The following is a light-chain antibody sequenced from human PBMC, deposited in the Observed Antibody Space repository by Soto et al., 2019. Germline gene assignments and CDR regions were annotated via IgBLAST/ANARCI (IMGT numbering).Light chain of an antibody. CDR1: SSDVGAYYS. CDR3: SSYTSGSSHYV. CDR2: GVT. V-gene: IGLV2-14*01. Sequence: QSVLTQPASVSGSPGQSITISCTGTSSDVGAYYSVSWYQHHPGKAPKLIIYGVTNRPSGVSNRFSGSKSGNTASLTISGLRAEDEADYHRSSYTSGSSHYVFGTGTKVTVL. J-gene: IGLJ1*01.